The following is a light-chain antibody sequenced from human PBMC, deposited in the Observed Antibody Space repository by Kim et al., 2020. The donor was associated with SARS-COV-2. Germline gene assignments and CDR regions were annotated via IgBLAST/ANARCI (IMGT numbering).Light chain of an antibody. V-gene: IGKV3-20*01. CDR2: GAS. J-gene: IGKJ2*01. CDR1: QSVSSSY. Sequence: EIVLTQSPGTLSLSPGETATLSCRASQSVSSSYLAWYQQKPGQAPRLLIYGASSRATGIPDRFSGSGSGTDFTLTISRLEPEDFAVYYCQQYGNFYTFGQGTKLEIK. CDR3: QQYGNFYT.